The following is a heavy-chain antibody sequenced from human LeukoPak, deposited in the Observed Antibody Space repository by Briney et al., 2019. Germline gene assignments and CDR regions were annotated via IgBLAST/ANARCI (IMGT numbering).Heavy chain of an antibody. J-gene: IGHJ3*02. Sequence: ASVKVSCKVSGYTLTELSMHWVRQAPGKGLEWMGGFDPEDGETIYAQKFQGRVTITTDESTSTAYMELSSLRSEDTAVYYCARQGPPDAFDIWGQGTMVTVSS. CDR2: FDPEDGET. V-gene: IGHV1-24*01. CDR1: GYTLTELS. CDR3: ARQGPPDAFDI.